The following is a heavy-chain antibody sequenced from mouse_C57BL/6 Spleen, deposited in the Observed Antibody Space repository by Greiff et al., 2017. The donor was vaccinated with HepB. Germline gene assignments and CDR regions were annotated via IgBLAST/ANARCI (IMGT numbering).Heavy chain of an antibody. J-gene: IGHJ1*03. CDR2: ISSGSSTI. Sequence: DVKLVESGGGLVKPGGSLKLSCAASGFTFSDYGMHWVRQAPEKGLEWVAYISSGSSTIYYADTVKGRFTISRDNAKNTLFLQMPSLRSEDTAMYYCARDYGSIYGYWYFDVWGTGTTVTVSS. CDR3: ARDYGSIYGYWYFDV. CDR1: GFTFSDYG. D-gene: IGHD1-1*01. V-gene: IGHV5-17*01.